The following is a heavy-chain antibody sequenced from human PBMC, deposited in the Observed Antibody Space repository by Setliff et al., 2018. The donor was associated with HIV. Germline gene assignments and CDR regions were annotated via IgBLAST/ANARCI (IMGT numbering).Heavy chain of an antibody. CDR3: ARRRSPPSGFYSKYYMDV. D-gene: IGHD3-22*01. Sequence: SETLSLTCAVYGGSFSGYYWSWIRQPPGKGLEWIGEINHSGSTNYNPSLKSRATISVDTSKNQFSLKLNSVTAADTAVYYCARRRSPPSGFYSKYYMDVWGKGTTVTVSS. V-gene: IGHV4-34*01. J-gene: IGHJ6*03. CDR1: GGSFSGYY. CDR2: INHSGST.